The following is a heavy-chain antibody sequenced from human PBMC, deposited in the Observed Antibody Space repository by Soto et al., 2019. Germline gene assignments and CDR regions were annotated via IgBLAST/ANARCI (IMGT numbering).Heavy chain of an antibody. CDR3: ARDHEYTSGWSHGLDV. CDR1: GFSLSDYT. V-gene: IGHV3-21*02. Sequence: EVQLVESGGGLVKPGGSLRLTCSASGFSLSDYTMNWVRQSPGKGLEWISSFTVSTDNRHYADSVTGRFTISRDNAKNSLFLQMNSLRGEDTAVYYCARDHEYTSGWSHGLDVWGQGTTVTVSS. J-gene: IGHJ6*02. CDR2: FTVSTDNR. D-gene: IGHD6-19*01.